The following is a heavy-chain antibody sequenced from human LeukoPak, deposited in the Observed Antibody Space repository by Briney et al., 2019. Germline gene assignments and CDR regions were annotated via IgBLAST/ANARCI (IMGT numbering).Heavy chain of an antibody. J-gene: IGHJ3*02. D-gene: IGHD1-26*01. CDR1: GYSISSGYY. CDR2: IYHSGST. Sequence: SETLSLTCTVSGYSISSGYYWGWIRQPPGKGLEWIGSIYHSGSTYYNPSLKSRVTISVDTSKNQFSLKLSSVTAADTAVYYCARAPVVGATAFDIWGQGTMVTVSS. CDR3: ARAPVVGATAFDI. V-gene: IGHV4-38-2*02.